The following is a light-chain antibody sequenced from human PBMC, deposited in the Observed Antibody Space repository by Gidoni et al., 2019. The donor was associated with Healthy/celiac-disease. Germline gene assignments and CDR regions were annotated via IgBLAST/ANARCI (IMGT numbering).Light chain of an antibody. J-gene: IGKJ4*01. CDR2: DAS. CDR1: QDISNY. Sequence: DIQMTQYPSSLSASVGDRVTITCQASQDISNYLNWYQQKPGKAPKLLIYDASNLETGVPSRFSGSGSGTDFTFTISSLQPEDIATYYCQQYDNLLLTFXGXTKVEIK. V-gene: IGKV1-33*01. CDR3: QQYDNLLLT.